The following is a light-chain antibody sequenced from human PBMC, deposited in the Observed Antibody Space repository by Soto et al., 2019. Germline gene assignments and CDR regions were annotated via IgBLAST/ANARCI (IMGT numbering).Light chain of an antibody. J-gene: IGKJ1*01. V-gene: IGKV1-39*01. CDR2: AAS. Sequence: DIQMTQSPSSLSASVGDRVTITCRASQSISIYLNWYQQKPGRAPKLLIHAASGLQSGVPSRFSGSGSGTHFTLTTSSLQPEDSATYYCQQSFSIFPWTFAQGTKVEI. CDR1: QSISIY. CDR3: QQSFSIFPWT.